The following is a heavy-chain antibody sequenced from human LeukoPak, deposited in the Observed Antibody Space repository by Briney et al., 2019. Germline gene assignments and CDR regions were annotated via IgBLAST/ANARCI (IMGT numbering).Heavy chain of an antibody. CDR1: GYSFTSYW. CDR2: IDPSDSYT. Sequence: GESLKISCKGSGYSFTSYWISWVRPMPGKGLEWMGRIDPSDSYTNYSPSFQGHVTISADKSISTAYLQWSSLKASDTAMYYCARPLSLRANDAFDIWGQGTMVTVSS. D-gene: IGHD3-16*02. J-gene: IGHJ3*02. CDR3: ARPLSLRANDAFDI. V-gene: IGHV5-10-1*01.